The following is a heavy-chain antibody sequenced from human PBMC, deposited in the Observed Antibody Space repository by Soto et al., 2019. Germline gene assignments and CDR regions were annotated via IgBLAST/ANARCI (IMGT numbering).Heavy chain of an antibody. J-gene: IGHJ2*01. Sequence: QLQLQESGSGLLKPSQTLTLTCDVSGGSISSSGYSWCRIRQPPGKGLEWIGYIYHSGSTYYNPSLKSRVTISVDRSKNQFSLKLSSVTAADTAVYYCARVPGLWGRGTLVTVSS. CDR1: GGSISSSGYS. CDR3: ARVPGL. V-gene: IGHV4-30-2*01. CDR2: IYHSGST.